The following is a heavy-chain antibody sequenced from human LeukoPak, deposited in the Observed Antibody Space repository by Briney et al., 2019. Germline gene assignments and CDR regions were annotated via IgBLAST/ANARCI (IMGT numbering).Heavy chain of an antibody. CDR1: GGSISTSSYY. Sequence: PSETLSLTCTVSGGSISTSSYYWGWVRQPPGKGLEWIGNIFYSGSTYYSPSPKSRVTISLDTSRNQFSLKLNSVTAADTAVYYCARDSKGFVTTHYMDVWGKGTTVTISS. CDR3: ARDSKGFVTTHYMDV. D-gene: IGHD3-16*02. V-gene: IGHV4-39*07. J-gene: IGHJ6*03. CDR2: IFYSGST.